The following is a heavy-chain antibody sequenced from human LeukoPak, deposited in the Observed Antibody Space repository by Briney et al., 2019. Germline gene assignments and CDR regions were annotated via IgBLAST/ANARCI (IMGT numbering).Heavy chain of an antibody. V-gene: IGHV4-4*09. CDR1: GGSISSYY. J-gene: IGHJ4*02. CDR2: IYTSGST. CDR3: ARRQTYFDY. Sequence: SETLSLTCTASGGSISSYYWSWIRQPPGKGLEWIGYIYTSGSTNYNPSLKSRVTISVDTSKNQFSLKLSSVTAADTAVYYCARRQTYFDYWGQGTLVTVSS.